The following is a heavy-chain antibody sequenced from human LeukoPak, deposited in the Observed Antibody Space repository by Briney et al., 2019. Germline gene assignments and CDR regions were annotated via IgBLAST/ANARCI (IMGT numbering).Heavy chain of an antibody. CDR3: ARSGIAVAGLSDY. D-gene: IGHD6-19*01. V-gene: IGHV3-7*01. Sequence: PGGSLRLSCEASGFTFRNYWMIWVRQAPGKGLERVANIKEDGSETYYVDSVKGRFTISRDNAKNSLYLQMNSLRAEDTAVYYCARSGIAVAGLSDYWGQGTLVTVSS. CDR2: IKEDGSET. CDR1: GFTFRNYW. J-gene: IGHJ4*02.